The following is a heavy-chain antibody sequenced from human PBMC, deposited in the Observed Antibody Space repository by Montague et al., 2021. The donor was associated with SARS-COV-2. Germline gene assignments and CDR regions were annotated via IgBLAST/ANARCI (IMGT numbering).Heavy chain of an antibody. D-gene: IGHD3-3*01. V-gene: IGHV3-66*01. Sequence: SLRLSCAASGFTVSSNYMSWVRQAPGKGLEWVSVIYSGGSTYYADSVTGRFTISRDNSKNTLYLQMNSPRAEDTAVYYCARGGDYDFWSGYVNYGMDVWGQGTTVTVSS. CDR2: IYSGGST. J-gene: IGHJ6*02. CDR1: GFTVSSNY. CDR3: ARGGDYDFWSGYVNYGMDV.